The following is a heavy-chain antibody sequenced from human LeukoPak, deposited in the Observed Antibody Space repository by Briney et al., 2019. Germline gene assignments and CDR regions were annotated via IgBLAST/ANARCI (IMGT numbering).Heavy chain of an antibody. CDR3: VKGEALWFGELPKTPYFDY. CDR1: GFTFSSYA. CDR2: ISSNGGST. Sequence: PGGSLRLSCSASGFTFSSYAIHWVRQAPGKGLEYVSAISSNGGSTYYADSVKGRFTISRDNSKNTLYLQMSSLRAEDTAVYYCVKGEALWFGELPKTPYFDYWGQGTLVTVSS. V-gene: IGHV3-64D*06. J-gene: IGHJ4*02. D-gene: IGHD3-10*01.